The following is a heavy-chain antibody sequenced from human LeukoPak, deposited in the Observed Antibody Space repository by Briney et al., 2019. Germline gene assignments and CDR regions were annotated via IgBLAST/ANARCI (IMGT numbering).Heavy chain of an antibody. V-gene: IGHV3-23*01. CDR2: IVGSGDKT. D-gene: IGHD6-19*01. Sequence: GGSLRLSCAASGFTFNRNAISWVRQAPGKGLGWVSTIVGSGDKTIYADSVKGRFTISRDNSKNLVHLQMNSLTGEDAALYYCVRRGDASSGWGDHDFWGQGALVTVSS. CDR3: VRRGDASSGWGDHDF. CDR1: GFTFNRNA. J-gene: IGHJ4*02.